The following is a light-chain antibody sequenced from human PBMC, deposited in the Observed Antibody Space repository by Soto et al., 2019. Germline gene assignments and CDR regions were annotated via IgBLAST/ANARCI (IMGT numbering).Light chain of an antibody. CDR2: EVS. CDR3: SSCTSITTLGV. V-gene: IGLV2-14*01. Sequence: QSVLTQPASVSGAPGQSITISCTGTSSDIGGYNYVSWYQHHPGKAPKLMIYEVSNRPSGVSDRFSGSKSGNTASLTISGLQAEDEADYYCSSCTSITTLGVFDGGTKLTVL. J-gene: IGLJ2*01. CDR1: SSDIGGYNY.